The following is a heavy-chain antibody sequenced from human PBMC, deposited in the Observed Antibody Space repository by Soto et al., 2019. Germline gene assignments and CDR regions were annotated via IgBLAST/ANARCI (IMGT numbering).Heavy chain of an antibody. CDR2: MNPNNGIT. CDR3: ARCYCSVGSCYTCWHFDL. D-gene: IGHD2-15*01. Sequence: ASVKVSCKASGYTFTSYDINWVRQATGQGLEWMGWMNPNNGITDYAQKFQGRVTMTTDTSTSTADMELRSLSSDDTAFYYCARCYCSVGSCYTCWHFDLWGPGTLVTVSS. V-gene: IGHV1-8*01. J-gene: IGHJ2*01. CDR1: GYTFTSYD.